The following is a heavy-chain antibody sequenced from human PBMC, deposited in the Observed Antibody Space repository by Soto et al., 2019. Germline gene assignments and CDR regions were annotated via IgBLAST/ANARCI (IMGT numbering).Heavy chain of an antibody. CDR1: GYSFSSYL. D-gene: IGHD3-9*01. Sequence: PGESLKISFKDFGYSFSSYLISWVRQMPVEGLEWMGAIYPGDSDTRYSPSFQGQVTISVDTSISTAYLQWNSLKASETAMYYCEGVPPSFDIWTSYYDLYFDYCGQRTPVPV. CDR3: EGVPPSFDIWTSYYDLYFDY. V-gene: IGHV5-51*01. J-gene: IGHJ4*02. CDR2: IYPGDSDT.